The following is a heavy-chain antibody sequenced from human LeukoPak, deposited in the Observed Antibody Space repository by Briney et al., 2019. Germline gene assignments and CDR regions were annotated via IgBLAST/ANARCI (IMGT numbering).Heavy chain of an antibody. Sequence: SETLSLTCAVYGGSFSGYYWSWIRQPPGKGLEWIGEINHSGSTNYTPSLKSRVTISVDTSKNQFSLKLSSVTAADTAVHYCAREYSSGWRAFDFWGQGTLVTVSS. CDR2: INHSGST. V-gene: IGHV4-34*01. J-gene: IGHJ4*02. D-gene: IGHD6-19*01. CDR1: GGSFSGYY. CDR3: AREYSSGWRAFDF.